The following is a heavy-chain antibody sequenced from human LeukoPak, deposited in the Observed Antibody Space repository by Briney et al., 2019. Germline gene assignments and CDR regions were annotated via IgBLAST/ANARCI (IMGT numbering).Heavy chain of an antibody. CDR3: ARDHSENYYYDC. D-gene: IGHD1-26*01. CDR1: GFTVSSDY. CDR2: LYSSGTT. V-gene: IGHV3-66*01. Sequence: GASLRLSCTVSGFTVSSDYMSWVRQAPGKGLEWVSILYSSGTTYYADSVKGRFTISRDNSKNMLFLQMNSLRAEDTAVYYCARDHSENYYYDCWGQGTLVTVSS. J-gene: IGHJ4*02.